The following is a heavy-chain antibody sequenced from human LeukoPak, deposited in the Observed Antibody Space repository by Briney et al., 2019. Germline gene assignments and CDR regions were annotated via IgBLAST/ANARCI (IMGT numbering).Heavy chain of an antibody. CDR1: GFTFSSYG. CDR2: ISYDGSNK. V-gene: IGHV3-30*18. D-gene: IGHD5-18*01. J-gene: IGHJ4*02. CDR3: AKSRGYSYGYGY. Sequence: GGSLRLSCAASGFTFSSYGMHWVRQAPGKGLEWVAVISYDGSNKYYADSVKGRFTISRDNSKNTLYLQMNSLRAEDTAVYYCAKSRGYSYGYGYWGQGTLVTVSS.